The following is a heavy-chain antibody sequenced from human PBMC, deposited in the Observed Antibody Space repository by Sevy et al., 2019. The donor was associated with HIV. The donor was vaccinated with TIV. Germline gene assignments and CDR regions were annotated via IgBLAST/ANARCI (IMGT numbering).Heavy chain of an antibody. CDR3: ARNTYYLDSTGFGAFDI. CDR2: INWKTDNV. D-gene: IGHD3-22*01. J-gene: IGHJ3*02. V-gene: IGHV3-20*01. CDR1: GFTFDDYA. Sequence: GGSLRLSCAASGFTFDDYAMSWVRRAPGKGLEWVSAINWKTDNVGYADSVKGRFTISRDNAKRSLYLQMNSLRPEDTALYHCARNTYYLDSTGFGAFDIWGQGIMVTVSS.